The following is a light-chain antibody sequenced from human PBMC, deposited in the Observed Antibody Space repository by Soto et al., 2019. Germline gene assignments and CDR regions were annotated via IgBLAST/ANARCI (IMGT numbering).Light chain of an antibody. CDR2: EDF. CDR1: NVGRTN. V-gene: IGLV3-21*02. CDR3: HTTDPWL. J-gene: IGLJ3*02. Sequence: SYELTQAPSVSVAPGQMATMTCGGNNVGRTNVHWYQQKPGQAPVLVINEDFERPSGIPDRFSGSNSGITASLTINRVEAEDEAVYYCHTTDPWLFGGGTKLTVL.